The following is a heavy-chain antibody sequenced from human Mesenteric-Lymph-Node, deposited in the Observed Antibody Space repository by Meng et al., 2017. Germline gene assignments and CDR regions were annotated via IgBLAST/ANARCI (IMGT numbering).Heavy chain of an antibody. CDR2: IKEDGSVK. Sequence: GESLKISCAASGFTFSSSWMAWVRQTPGKGLEWVANIKEDGSVKNHVDSVKGRFTVSRDNAENSLYLQMTSLRVEDTAIYYCARDPNFSAFDIWGQGTTVTVSS. V-gene: IGHV3-7*01. CDR3: ARDPNFSAFDI. D-gene: IGHD2/OR15-2a*01. J-gene: IGHJ3*02. CDR1: GFTFSSSW.